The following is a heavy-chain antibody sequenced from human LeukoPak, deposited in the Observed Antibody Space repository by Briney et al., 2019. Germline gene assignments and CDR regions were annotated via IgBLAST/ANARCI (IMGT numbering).Heavy chain of an antibody. D-gene: IGHD3-22*01. CDR2: VSSSSGYM. Sequence: GGSLRLSCAASGFAFNFYSMNWVRQAPGKGLEWVSSVSSSSGYMYYADSVKGRFTISRDNAKKSVYLQMSSLTAEDTAVYCCARDVGDTSRYYYFDFWGQGTLVTVSS. V-gene: IGHV3-21*01. J-gene: IGHJ4*02. CDR1: GFAFNFYS. CDR3: ARDVGDTSRYYYFDF.